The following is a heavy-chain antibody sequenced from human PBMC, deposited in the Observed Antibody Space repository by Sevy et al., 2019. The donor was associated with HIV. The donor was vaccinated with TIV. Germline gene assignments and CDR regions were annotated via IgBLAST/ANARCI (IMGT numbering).Heavy chain of an antibody. V-gene: IGHV3-13*01. J-gene: IGHJ6*02. CDR3: AREVPGSLYGMDV. Sequence: GGSLRLSCAASGFTFSSYDIHWVRQATGKGLEWVSAIRTAGDTYYPDSVKDRFTISRENAKNSLYLQMNSLRAGDTAVYYCAREVPGSLYGMDVWGQGTTVTVSS. CDR1: GFTFSSYD. CDR2: IRTAGDT. D-gene: IGHD3-10*01.